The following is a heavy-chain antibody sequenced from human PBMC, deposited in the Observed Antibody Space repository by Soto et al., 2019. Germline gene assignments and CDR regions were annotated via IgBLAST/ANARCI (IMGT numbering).Heavy chain of an antibody. Sequence: QVHLRESGPGLVRPSGTLSLTCAVSGGSFSSSFWWTWVRQPPGKGLDWIGEIYYIGITHYNPSLKSRVTTPLDTSTKQFSLKLNSVTAADTAMYYCAIDPRTYDNSETLGQGILVIVSS. CDR3: AIDPRTYDNSET. J-gene: IGHJ5*02. D-gene: IGHD3-9*01. CDR1: GGSFSSSFW. V-gene: IGHV4-4*02. CDR2: IYYIGIT.